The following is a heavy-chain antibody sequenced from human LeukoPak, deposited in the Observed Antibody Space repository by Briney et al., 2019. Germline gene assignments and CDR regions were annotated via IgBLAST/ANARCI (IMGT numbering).Heavy chain of an antibody. CDR2: IIPILGIA. CDR1: GGTFSSYA. V-gene: IGHV1-69*04. CDR3: ARGYYYGSGSYPDY. D-gene: IGHD3-10*01. J-gene: IGHJ4*02. Sequence: SVKVSCKASGGTFSSYAISWVRQAPGQGLERMGRIIPILGIANYAQKFQGRVTITADKSTSTAYMELSSLRSEDTAVYYCARGYYYGSGSYPDYWGQGTLVTVSS.